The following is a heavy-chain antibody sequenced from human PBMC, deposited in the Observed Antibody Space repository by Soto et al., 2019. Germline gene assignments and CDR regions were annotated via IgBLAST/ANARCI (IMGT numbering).Heavy chain of an antibody. V-gene: IGHV4-30-4*01. CDR2: IYYSGST. CDR1: GGSISSGDYY. J-gene: IGHJ6*02. CDR3: ASLSMVRGVLYGMDV. Sequence: QVQLQESGPGLVKPSQTLSLTCTVSGGSISSGDYYWRWIRQPPGKGLEWFGYIYYSGSTYYNPSLKSRVTISVDTSKNQFSLKLSAVTAADTAVYYCASLSMVRGVLYGMDVWGQGTTVTVSS. D-gene: IGHD3-10*01.